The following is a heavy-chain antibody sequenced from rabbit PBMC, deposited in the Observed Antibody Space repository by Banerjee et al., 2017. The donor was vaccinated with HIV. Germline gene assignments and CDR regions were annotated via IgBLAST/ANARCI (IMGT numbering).Heavy chain of an antibody. Sequence: QEQLYESGGGLVKPGASLTLTCKASGFSFSSDYDMFWGRQAPGKGLEWIAYSYAGSRDYTYYASWEKGRFTISKASSPTVTLQMPSLTAADTAPYFCARDVYSGNDYYSIGLWGPATLVSVS. V-gene: IGHV1S45*01. J-gene: IGHJ4*01. CDR2: SYAGSRDYT. CDR1: GFSFSSDYD. D-gene: IGHD1-1*01. CDR3: ARDVYSGNDYYSIGL.